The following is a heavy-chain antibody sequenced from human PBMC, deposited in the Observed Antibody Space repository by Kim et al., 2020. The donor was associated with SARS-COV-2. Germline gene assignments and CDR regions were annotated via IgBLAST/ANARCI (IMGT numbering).Heavy chain of an antibody. CDR3: APDWNHFAR. V-gene: IGHV3-23*01. J-gene: IGHJ4*02. Sequence: GGSLRLSCVGSGFTFSRMVISWFRKGPGKGLEWVSIIGDSAQTPTYADSWKARLTTSRDNSKNTPYLQINSLRADDTAVYSWAPDWNHFARGGQGPLFT. CDR1: GFTFSRMV. D-gene: IGHD1-1*01. CDR2: IGDSAQTP.